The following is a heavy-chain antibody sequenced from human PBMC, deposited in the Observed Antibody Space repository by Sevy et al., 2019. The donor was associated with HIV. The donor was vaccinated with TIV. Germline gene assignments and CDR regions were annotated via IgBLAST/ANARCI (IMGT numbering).Heavy chain of an antibody. Sequence: SETLSLTCTVSGCSITSLYWNWIRQSPGKGLEWIANIYYNGPINYNPSLKSRVTLSLDTSKNQFSLRLSSVTAADTAMYYCAGENAWGRGYSWGQGTLVTVSS. D-gene: IGHD1-26*01. CDR3: AGENAWGRGYS. V-gene: IGHV4-59*08. J-gene: IGHJ4*02. CDR1: GCSITSLY. CDR2: IYYNGPI.